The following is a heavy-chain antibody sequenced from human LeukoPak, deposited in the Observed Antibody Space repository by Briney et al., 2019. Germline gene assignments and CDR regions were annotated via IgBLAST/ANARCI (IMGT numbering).Heavy chain of an antibody. CDR1: GFTFSSYG. V-gene: IGHV3-33*06. D-gene: IGHD3-22*01. J-gene: IGHJ6*03. Sequence: GGSLRLSCAASGFTFSSYGMHWVRQAPGKGLEWVAVIWYDGSNKYYADSVKGRFTISRDNSKNTLYLQMNSLRAEDTAVYYCAKDKADRGAFYYYYYMDVWGKGTTVTVSS. CDR3: AKDKADRGAFYYYYYMDV. CDR2: IWYDGSNK.